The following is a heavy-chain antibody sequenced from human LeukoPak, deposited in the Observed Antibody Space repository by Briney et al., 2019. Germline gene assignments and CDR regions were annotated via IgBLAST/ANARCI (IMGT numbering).Heavy chain of an antibody. D-gene: IGHD3-10*01. Sequence: GGSLRLSCAASGFTFSNFVMSWVRQAPGKGLEWVSYIDGGGGSTNYADSVKGRFTVSRDNSKNTLYLQMNSLRAEDTAVYYCAKTAASLLWFGAHWFDPWGQGTLVTVSS. J-gene: IGHJ5*02. V-gene: IGHV3-23*01. CDR1: GFTFSNFV. CDR3: AKTAASLLWFGAHWFDP. CDR2: IDGGGGST.